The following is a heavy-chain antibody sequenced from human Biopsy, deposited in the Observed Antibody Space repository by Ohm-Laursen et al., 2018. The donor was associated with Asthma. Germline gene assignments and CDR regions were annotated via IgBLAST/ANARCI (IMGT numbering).Heavy chain of an antibody. Sequence: ASVKVSCKASGYTFINNDINWVRQAAGQGLEWMGWMNPNSGNTGYAQKFHGRVTMTRDTSINTVYMELSSLRSDDTAVYYCARGPEYVRSSGALDYWGQGTLVTVSS. D-gene: IGHD2-2*01. V-gene: IGHV1-8*01. CDR3: ARGPEYVRSSGALDY. J-gene: IGHJ4*02. CDR2: MNPNSGNT. CDR1: GYTFINND.